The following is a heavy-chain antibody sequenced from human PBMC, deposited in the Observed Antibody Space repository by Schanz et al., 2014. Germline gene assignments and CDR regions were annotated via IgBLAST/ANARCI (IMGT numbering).Heavy chain of an antibody. J-gene: IGHJ4*02. Sequence: EEQLVESGGGLVQPGGSLRLSCAASGFTFSSYAMSWVRQAPGKGLEWVSAISGGGGTTYYADSVKGRFTISRDNSKNTLYLQMNSLRAEDTAVYYCAKDRSWDYDSSGYFDYWGQGTLVTVSS. CDR1: GFTFSSYA. CDR2: ISGGGGTT. CDR3: AKDRSWDYDSSGYFDY. V-gene: IGHV3-23*04. D-gene: IGHD3-22*01.